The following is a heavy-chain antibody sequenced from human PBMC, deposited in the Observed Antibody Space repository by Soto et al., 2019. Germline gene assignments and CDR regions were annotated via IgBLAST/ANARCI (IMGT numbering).Heavy chain of an antibody. V-gene: IGHV4-39*01. CDR3: ARLVYSSGWSPLYYYYYGMDV. J-gene: IGHJ6*02. CDR1: GGSISSSSYY. Sequence: SETLSLTCTVSGGSISSSSYYWGWIRQPPGKGLEWIGSIYYSGSTYYNPSLKSRVTISVDTSKNQFSLKLSSVTAADTAVYYCARLVYSSGWSPLYYYYYGMDVWGQGTTVTVSS. D-gene: IGHD6-19*01. CDR2: IYYSGST.